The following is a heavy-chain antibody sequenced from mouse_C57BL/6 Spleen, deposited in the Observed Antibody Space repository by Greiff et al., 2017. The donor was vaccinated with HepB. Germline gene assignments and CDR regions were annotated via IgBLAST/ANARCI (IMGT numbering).Heavy chain of an antibody. CDR3: ARERGEGAWFAY. V-gene: IGHV1-82*01. J-gene: IGHJ3*01. Sequence: VQLQQSGPELVKPGASVKISCKASGYAFSSSWMNWVKQRPGKGLEWIGRIYPGDGDTNYNGKFKGKATLTADKSSSKAYMQLSSLTSEDSAVYFCARERGEGAWFAYWGQGTLVTVSA. CDR1: GYAFSSSW. CDR2: IYPGDGDT.